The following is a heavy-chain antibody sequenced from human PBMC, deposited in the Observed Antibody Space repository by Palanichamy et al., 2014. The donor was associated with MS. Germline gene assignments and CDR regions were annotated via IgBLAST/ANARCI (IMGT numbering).Heavy chain of an antibody. V-gene: IGHV4-39*01. Sequence: QLQLQESGPRLVKPSETLSLTCTVSGGSISSDFYYWGWIRQPPGKGLEWIGSNYNGGRTFYNPSLKSRVSISVDTSKNQFSLNLRSVTAADTAVYYCARLPRRGLCTSPNCYVWFDPWGQGTLVTVSS. CDR3: ARLPRRGLCTSPNCYVWFDP. CDR1: GGSISSDFYY. J-gene: IGHJ5*02. CDR2: NYNGGRT. D-gene: IGHD2-2*01.